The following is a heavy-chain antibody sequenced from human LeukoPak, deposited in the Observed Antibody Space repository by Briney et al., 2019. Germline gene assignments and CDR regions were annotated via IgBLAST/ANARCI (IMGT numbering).Heavy chain of an antibody. V-gene: IGHV4-30-4*08. Sequence: SETLSLTCTVSGGSISSGGYYWSWIRQHPGKGLEWIGYIYYSGSTYYNPSLKSRVTISVDTSKNQFSLKLSSVTAADTAVYYCARGYSSGDAFDIWGQGTMVTVSS. CDR3: ARGYSSGDAFDI. D-gene: IGHD6-19*01. J-gene: IGHJ3*02. CDR1: GGSISSGGYY. CDR2: IYYSGST.